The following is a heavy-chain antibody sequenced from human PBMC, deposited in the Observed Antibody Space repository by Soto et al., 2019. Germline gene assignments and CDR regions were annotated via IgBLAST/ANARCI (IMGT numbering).Heavy chain of an antibody. CDR2: IYPGDSDT. CDR1: GYSFTSYW. CDR3: ARSSGYYDEYFQH. Sequence: GESLKISCKGYGYSFTSYWIGWVRQMPGKGLEWMGIIYPGDSDTRYSPSFQGQVTISADKSISTAYLQWSSLKASDTAMYYCARSSGYYDEYFQHWGQGTLVTVSS. V-gene: IGHV5-51*01. J-gene: IGHJ1*01. D-gene: IGHD3-22*01.